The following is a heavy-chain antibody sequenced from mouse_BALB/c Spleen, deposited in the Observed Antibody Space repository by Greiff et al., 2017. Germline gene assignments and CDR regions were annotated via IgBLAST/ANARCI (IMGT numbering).Heavy chain of an antibody. Sequence: EVQVVESGGGLVQPGGSLRLSCATSGFTFTDYYMSWVRQPPGKALEWLGFIRNKANGYTTEYSASVKGRFTISRDNSQSILYLQMNTLRAEDSATYYCARDRGTTDYFDDWGQGTTLTVSS. CDR3: ARDRGTTDYFDD. D-gene: IGHD1-1*01. CDR2: IRNKANGYTT. J-gene: IGHJ2*01. CDR1: GFTFTDYY. V-gene: IGHV7-3*02.